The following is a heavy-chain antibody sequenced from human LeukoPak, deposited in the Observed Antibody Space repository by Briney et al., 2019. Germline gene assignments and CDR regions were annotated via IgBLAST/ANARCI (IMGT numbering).Heavy chain of an antibody. CDR3: ARAGSGSGWYFDY. V-gene: IGHV1-18*04. J-gene: IGHJ4*02. D-gene: IGHD6-19*01. CDR2: ISPYNGNT. CDR1: GYTFTDYY. Sequence: ASVKVSCKASGYTFTDYYMHWVRQAPGQGLEWMGWISPYNGNTRYVQKLQGRVTMTTDTSTSTAYMELRSLRFDDTAVYYCARAGSGSGWYFDYWGQGTLVTVSS.